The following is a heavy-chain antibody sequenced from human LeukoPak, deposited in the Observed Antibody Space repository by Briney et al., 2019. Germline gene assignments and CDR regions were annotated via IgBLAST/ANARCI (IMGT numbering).Heavy chain of an antibody. CDR1: GFTFSSYS. CDR3: ARDRIAAYNWFDP. V-gene: IGHV3-21*01. D-gene: IGHD6-13*01. J-gene: IGHJ5*02. Sequence: PGGSLRLSCAAPGFTFSSYSMNWVRQAPGKGLEWVSSISSSSSYIYYADSVKGRFTISRDNAKNSLYLQMNSLRAEDTAVYYCARDRIAAYNWFDPWGQGTLVTVSS. CDR2: ISSSSSYI.